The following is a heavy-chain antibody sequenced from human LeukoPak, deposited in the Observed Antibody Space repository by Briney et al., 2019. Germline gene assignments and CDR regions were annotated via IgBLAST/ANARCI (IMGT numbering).Heavy chain of an antibody. D-gene: IGHD2-8*01. V-gene: IGHV4-39*07. J-gene: IGHJ6*02. Sequence: SETLSLTCTVSGGSISSSSYDWGWIRQPPGKGLEWIGSIYYSGSTYYNPSLKSRVTISVDTSKNQFSLKLSSVTAADTAVYYCARGPRGDIVLMVYATRYYYGMDVWGQGTTVTVSS. CDR1: GGSISSSSYD. CDR3: ARGPRGDIVLMVYATRYYYGMDV. CDR2: IYYSGST.